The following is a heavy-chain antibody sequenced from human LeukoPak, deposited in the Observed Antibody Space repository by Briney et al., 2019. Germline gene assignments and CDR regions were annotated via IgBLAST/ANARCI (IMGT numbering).Heavy chain of an antibody. CDR2: ISGSGGST. CDR1: GFTFSSYA. J-gene: IGHJ4*02. D-gene: IGHD3-22*01. CDR3: AKGPRNVYYYDSSGYYPY. V-gene: IGHV3-23*01. Sequence: GGSLRLSCAASGFTFSSYAMSWVRQAPGKGLEWVSAISGSGGSTYYADSVKGRFTISRDNSKNTLYLQMNSLRAEDTAAYYCAKGPRNVYYYDSSGYYPYWGQGTLVTVSS.